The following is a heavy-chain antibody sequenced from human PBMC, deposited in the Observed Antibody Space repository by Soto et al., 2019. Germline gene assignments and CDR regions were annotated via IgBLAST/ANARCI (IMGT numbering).Heavy chain of an antibody. D-gene: IGHD6-6*01. Sequence: ASVKVSCKASGGTFSSYAISWVRQAPGQGLEWMGGINAGNGNTKYSQKFQGRVTITRDTSASTAYMELSSLRSEDTAVYYCARDRGARLSYYYGMDVWGQGTTVTVSS. CDR2: INAGNGNT. CDR3: ARDRGARLSYYYGMDV. CDR1: GGTFSSYA. V-gene: IGHV1-3*01. J-gene: IGHJ6*02.